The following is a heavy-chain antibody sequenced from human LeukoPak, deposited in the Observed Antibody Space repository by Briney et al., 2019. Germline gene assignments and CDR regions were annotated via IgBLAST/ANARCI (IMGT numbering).Heavy chain of an antibody. V-gene: IGHV4-39*07. J-gene: IGHJ4*02. Sequence: SETLSLTCTVSGGSISSSSYYWGWIRQPPGKGLEWIGSIYYSGTTYYNPSLKSRVTIAVDTSKNQFSLKLSSVTAADTAVYYCATGIGVILTQLDYWGQGTLVTVSS. CDR1: GGSISSSSYY. CDR3: ATGIGVILTQLDY. D-gene: IGHD3-9*01. CDR2: IYYSGTT.